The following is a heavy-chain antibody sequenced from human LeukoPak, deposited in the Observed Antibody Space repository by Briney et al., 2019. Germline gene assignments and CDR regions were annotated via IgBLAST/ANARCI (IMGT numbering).Heavy chain of an antibody. D-gene: IGHD2-2*03. J-gene: IGHJ4*02. CDR3: ARVDFSLNPGSDY. CDR2: IYYSGST. Sequence: PSQTLSLTCTVSGGSISSGGYYWSWIRQHPGKGLEWFGYIYYSGSTYYNPSLKSRVTISVDTSKNQFSLKLSSVTAADTAVYYCARVDFSLNPGSDYWGQGTLVTVSS. V-gene: IGHV4-31*03. CDR1: GGSISSGGYY.